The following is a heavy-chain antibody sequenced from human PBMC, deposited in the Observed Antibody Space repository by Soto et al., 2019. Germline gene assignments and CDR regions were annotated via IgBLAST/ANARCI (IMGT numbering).Heavy chain of an antibody. J-gene: IGHJ4*02. V-gene: IGHV3-30-3*01. D-gene: IGHD6-19*01. CDR1: GFTFSSYA. Sequence: GGSLRLSCAASGFTFSSYAMHWVRQAPGMGLEWVTVISYDGGNKYYADSVKGRFTISRDNSKNTLYLQMNSLRAEDTAVYYCASHHPGIAVTGGGFDYWGQGTLVTVS. CDR3: ASHHPGIAVTGGGFDY. CDR2: ISYDGGNK.